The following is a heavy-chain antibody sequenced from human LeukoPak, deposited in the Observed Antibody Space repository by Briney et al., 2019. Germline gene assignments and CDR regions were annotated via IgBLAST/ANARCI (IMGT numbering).Heavy chain of an antibody. V-gene: IGHV4-4*08. CDR2: ICNSGTT. CDR1: GGSISGYC. D-gene: IGHD1-1*01. Sequence: SETLSLTCSVSGGSISGYCWTWIRQPPGKGLEWIGYICNSGTTNYNPSHKSRVTISLDTSNSQFSLTLSSVTAADTAVYFCARDKVPGDYWGQGTLVTVSS. CDR3: ARDKVPGDY. J-gene: IGHJ4*02.